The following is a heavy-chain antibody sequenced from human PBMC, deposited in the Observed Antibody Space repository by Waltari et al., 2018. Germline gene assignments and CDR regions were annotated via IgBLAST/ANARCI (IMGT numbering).Heavy chain of an antibody. CDR1: GFSFSNYD. V-gene: IGHV3-23*01. CDR3: AKDLTGWGAFDI. J-gene: IGHJ3*02. Sequence: EVQLLESGGGLVQTGGSLRLACIASGFSFSNYDMNLVRQAPGKGVEWVARLSGSASLKDYADSVKGRFTISRENSKNTLFLQMNSLRADDTAVYYCAKDLTGWGAFDIWGQGTMVTVSS. D-gene: IGHD1-20*01. CDR2: LSGSASLK.